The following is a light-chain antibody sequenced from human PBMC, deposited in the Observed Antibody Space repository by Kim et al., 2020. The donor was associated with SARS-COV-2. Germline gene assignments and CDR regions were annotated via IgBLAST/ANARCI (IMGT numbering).Light chain of an antibody. V-gene: IGKV2-30*01. CDR2: EIS. Sequence: QAASITCRSSHSLVNSDGNTYLNWFQQRPGQSPRRLTYEISKRDSGVPDRFSVSGSGTDFTLKISRVEAEDVGVYYCMQGSHWPFTFGQGTKLEI. CDR1: HSLVNSDGNTY. J-gene: IGKJ2*01. CDR3: MQGSHWPFT.